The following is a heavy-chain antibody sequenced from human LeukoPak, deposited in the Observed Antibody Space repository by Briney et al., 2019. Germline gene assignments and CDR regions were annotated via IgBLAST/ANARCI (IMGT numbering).Heavy chain of an antibody. CDR2: IYYSGST. V-gene: IGHV4-59*01. Sequence: SETLSLTCTVSGGSISSYYWSWIRQPPGKGLEWIGYIYYSGSTNYNPSLKSRVTISVDTSKNQFSLKVSSVTAADTGVYYCASKSTDHGELRFDYWGQGTLVTVSS. J-gene: IGHJ4*02. D-gene: IGHD4-17*01. CDR3: ASKSTDHGELRFDY. CDR1: GGSISSYY.